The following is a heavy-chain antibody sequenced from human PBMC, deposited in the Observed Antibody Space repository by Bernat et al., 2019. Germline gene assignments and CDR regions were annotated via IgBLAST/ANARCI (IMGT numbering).Heavy chain of an antibody. Sequence: QVQLVESGGGVVQPGRSLRLSCAASGFTFSSYGMHWVRQAPGKGLEWVAVISYDGSNKYYADSVKGRFTISRDNSKNTLYLQMNSLRAEDTAVYYCARGGSESYYLIREYGMVVLCKGPPLTGS. D-gene: IGHD3-10*01. V-gene: IGHV3-30*03. CDR3: ARGGSESYYLIREYGMVV. CDR2: ISYDGSNK. J-gene: IGHJ6*04. CDR1: GFTFSSYG.